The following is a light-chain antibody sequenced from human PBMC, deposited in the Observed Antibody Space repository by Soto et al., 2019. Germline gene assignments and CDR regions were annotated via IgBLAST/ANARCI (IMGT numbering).Light chain of an antibody. CDR2: SNN. V-gene: IGLV1-47*02. J-gene: IGLJ3*02. CDR1: SSNIGGTNY. CDR3: AAWCDRLGAVM. Sequence: QSVLTQPPSASGTPGQRVFISCSGSSSNIGGTNYAYWYQQLPGAAPKLLMHSNNLRPSGVPERISGSKSGTSASLAISGLRSEDDAVYYCAAWCDRLGAVMFGGGTKVTVL.